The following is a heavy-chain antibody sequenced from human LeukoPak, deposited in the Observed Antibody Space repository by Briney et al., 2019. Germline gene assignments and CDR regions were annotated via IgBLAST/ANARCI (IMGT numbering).Heavy chain of an antibody. J-gene: IGHJ4*02. Sequence: TGGFLRLSCAASGFTFSAYGMHWVRQAPGMGLEWVAVISYDGTNKYYADSVKGRFTISRDNSQNTLYLQMNSLRTEDTAVYYCAKDLGVGVADLDYWGQGTLVTVSS. D-gene: IGHD6-19*01. V-gene: IGHV3-30*18. CDR1: GFTFSAYG. CDR2: ISYDGTNK. CDR3: AKDLGVGVADLDY.